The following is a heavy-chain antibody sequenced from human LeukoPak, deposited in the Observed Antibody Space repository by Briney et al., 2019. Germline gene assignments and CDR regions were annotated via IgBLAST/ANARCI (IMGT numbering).Heavy chain of an antibody. J-gene: IGHJ4*02. V-gene: IGHV1-8*01. CDR3: ARAYGDYSGYFDY. D-gene: IGHD4-17*01. Sequence: EASVKVSCKASGYTFTSYDINWVRQATGQGLEWMGWMNPNSGNTGYAQKFQGRVTMSRNTSISTAYMELSSLRSEDTAVYYCARAYGDYSGYFDYWGQGTLVTVSS. CDR2: MNPNSGNT. CDR1: GYTFTSYD.